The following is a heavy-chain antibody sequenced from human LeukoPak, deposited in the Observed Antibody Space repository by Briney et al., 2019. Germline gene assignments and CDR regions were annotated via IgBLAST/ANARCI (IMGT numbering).Heavy chain of an antibody. Sequence: SETLSLTCTASGGSISSGGYYWSWIRQHPGKGLEWIGYIYYSGSTYYNPSLKSRVTISVDTSKNQFSLKLSSVTAADTAVYYCARAPRITMVRGVINAFDIWGQGTMVTVSS. CDR2: IYYSGST. J-gene: IGHJ3*02. V-gene: IGHV4-31*03. CDR1: GGSISSGGYY. CDR3: ARAPRITMVRGVINAFDI. D-gene: IGHD3-10*01.